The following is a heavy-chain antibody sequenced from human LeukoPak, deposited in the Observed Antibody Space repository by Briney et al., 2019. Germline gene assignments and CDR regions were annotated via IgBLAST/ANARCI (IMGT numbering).Heavy chain of an antibody. Sequence: ASVKVSCKASGYTFTSYYIHWVRQAPGQGLEWMGIINPSGGSTSYAQKFQGRVTMTRDTSTSTVYMELSSLRSEDTAVYYCARDQYYYGSGSPKNFDYWGQGTLVTVSS. CDR3: ARDQYYYGSGSPKNFDY. J-gene: IGHJ4*02. CDR2: INPSGGST. D-gene: IGHD3-10*01. CDR1: GYTFTSYY. V-gene: IGHV1-46*01.